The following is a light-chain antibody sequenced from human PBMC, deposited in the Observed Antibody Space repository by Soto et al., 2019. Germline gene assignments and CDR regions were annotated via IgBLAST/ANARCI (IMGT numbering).Light chain of an antibody. J-gene: IGKJ4*01. V-gene: IGKV3-20*01. CDR3: QQYGSSPPIT. CDR1: QSVSSSY. CDR2: VAS. Sequence: EIVMTQAPATLSEHTGARAKHSRRSSQSVSSSYLAWSQQKPGQAPRLLIYVASSRATGIPDRFSGSGSGTDFTLTIRRLEPEDFAVYYCQQYGSSPPITCGGGTKVDIK.